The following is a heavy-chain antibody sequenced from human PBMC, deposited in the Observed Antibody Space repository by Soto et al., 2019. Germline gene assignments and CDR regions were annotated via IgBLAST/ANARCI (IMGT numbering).Heavy chain of an antibody. CDR3: AHSPVPDYGDYDAPFDY. Sequence: QITLKESGPTLVKPTQTLTLTCTFSGFSLSTSGVGVGWIRQPPGKALEWLALIYWDDDKRYSPSLKSRLTITKDTTKNQVLLTMTNMAPVDTATYYGAHSPVPDYGDYDAPFDYRGQGTLVTVSS. V-gene: IGHV2-5*02. CDR1: GFSLSTSGVG. J-gene: IGHJ4*02. D-gene: IGHD4-17*01. CDR2: IYWDDDK.